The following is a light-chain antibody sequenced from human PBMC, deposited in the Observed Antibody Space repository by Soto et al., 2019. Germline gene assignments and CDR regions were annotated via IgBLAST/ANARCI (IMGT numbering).Light chain of an antibody. J-gene: IGKJ1*01. CDR1: QSISTW. CDR2: TAS. V-gene: IGKV1-5*03. CDR3: QQHNSYPRT. Sequence: DIQMTQSPSTLSASVGDRVTITCRASQSISTWLAWYQQKPGQAPNLLIYTASNLERGVPSRFSGSGSGTEFTLTISSLQPDDFATYYCQQHNSYPRTFGQGTKVEIK.